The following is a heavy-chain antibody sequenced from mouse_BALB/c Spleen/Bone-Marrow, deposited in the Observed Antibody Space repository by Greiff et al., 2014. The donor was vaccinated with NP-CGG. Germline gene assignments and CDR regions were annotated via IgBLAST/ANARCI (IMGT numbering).Heavy chain of an antibody. CDR2: IHPNSGNT. J-gene: IGHJ1*01. D-gene: IGHD2-14*01. CDR3: ARSYRFWYFDV. V-gene: IGHV1S130*01. CDR1: GYTFTSSW. Sequence: QVQLQQSGSVLVRPGASVKLSCKASGYTFTSSWMHWAKQRPGQGLEWIGDIHPNSGNTNYNEKFRGKATLTVDKSPNTAYVDLSSLTSEDSAVYYCARSYRFWYFDVWGAGTTVTVSS.